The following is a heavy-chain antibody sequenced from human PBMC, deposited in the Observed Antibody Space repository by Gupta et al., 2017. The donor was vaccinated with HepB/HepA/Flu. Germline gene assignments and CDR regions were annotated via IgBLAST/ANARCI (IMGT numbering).Heavy chain of an antibody. V-gene: IGHV1-69*01. Sequence: QVQLVQSGAEVKKPGSSVKVSCKASGGTFSSYAISWVRQAPGQGLEWMGGIIPIFGTANYAQKFQGRVTITADEPTSTAYMELSSLRSEDTAVYYCARDGGLYSSSSTDYYYYYYMDVWGKGTTVTVSS. CDR1: GGTFSSYA. CDR2: IIPIFGTA. J-gene: IGHJ6*03. D-gene: IGHD6-6*01. CDR3: ARDGGLYSSSSTDYYYYYYMDV.